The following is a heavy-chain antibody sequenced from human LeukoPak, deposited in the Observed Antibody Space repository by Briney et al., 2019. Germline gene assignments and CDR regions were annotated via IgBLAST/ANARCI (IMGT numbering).Heavy chain of an antibody. Sequence: GGSLRLSCAASRFTFSNYGMNWVRQAPGKGLEWVSGINWNGGSTDYADSVMGRFTISRDNAKNSLYLQMNSLRAEDTALYYCARDYYGDSYFDYWGQGTLVTVSS. CDR1: RFTFSNYG. V-gene: IGHV3-20*04. D-gene: IGHD4-17*01. J-gene: IGHJ4*02. CDR3: ARDYYGDSYFDY. CDR2: INWNGGST.